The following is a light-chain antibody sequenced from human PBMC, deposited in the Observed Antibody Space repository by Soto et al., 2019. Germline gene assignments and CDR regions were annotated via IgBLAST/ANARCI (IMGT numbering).Light chain of an antibody. CDR3: QQANSFPLT. CDR1: RSVSWW. Sequence: DIQITQTPTTLSASVGHRLTITCRASRSVSWWLAWYQQKPGKAPKLLIYAASSLQSGVPSRFSGSGSGTDFTLTISSLQAEDFATYYCQQANSFPLTFGQGTRLEIK. CDR2: AAS. J-gene: IGKJ5*01. V-gene: IGKV1-12*01.